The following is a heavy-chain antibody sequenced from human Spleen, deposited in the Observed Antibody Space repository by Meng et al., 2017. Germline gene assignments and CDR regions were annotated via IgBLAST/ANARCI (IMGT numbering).Heavy chain of an antibody. D-gene: IGHD6-19*01. J-gene: IGHJ5*02. Sequence: SQTLSLTCAISGDSVSSNSGAWNWIRQSPSRGLEWLGRTYYRSKWYNDYAVSVKSRITINPDTSKNQFSLQLNSVTPEDTAVYYCARVGYSSGWYWFDPWGQGTLVTVSS. CDR2: TYYRSKWYN. V-gene: IGHV6-1*01. CDR1: GDSVSSNSGA. CDR3: ARVGYSSGWYWFDP.